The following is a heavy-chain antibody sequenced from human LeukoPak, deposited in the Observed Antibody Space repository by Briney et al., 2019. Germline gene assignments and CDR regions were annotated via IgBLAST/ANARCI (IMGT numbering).Heavy chain of an antibody. CDR2: ISYDGSNK. D-gene: IGHD3-9*01. V-gene: IGHV3-30*18. CDR3: AKEGILTGSLVEYFQH. CDR1: GFTFSSYG. Sequence: GGSLRLSCAASGFTFSSYGMHWVRQAPGKGLEWVAGISYDGSNKYYADSVKGRFTISRDNSKNTLYLQMNRLRAEDTAVYYCAKEGILTGSLVEYFQHWGQGTLVTVSS. J-gene: IGHJ1*01.